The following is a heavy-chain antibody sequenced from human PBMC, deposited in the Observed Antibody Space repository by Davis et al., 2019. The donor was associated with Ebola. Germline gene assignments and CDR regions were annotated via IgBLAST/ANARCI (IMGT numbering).Heavy chain of an antibody. CDR1: GFTFSDYY. CDR2: ISSSSSYT. CDR3: ARDLSSGYDY. V-gene: IGHV3-11*06. Sequence: PGGSLRLSCAASGFTFSDYYMSWIRQAPGKGLEWVSYISSSSSYTNYADSVKGRFTISRDNAKSSLYLQMNSLRAEDTAVYYCARDLSSGYDYWGQGTLVTVSS. D-gene: IGHD6-19*01. J-gene: IGHJ4*02.